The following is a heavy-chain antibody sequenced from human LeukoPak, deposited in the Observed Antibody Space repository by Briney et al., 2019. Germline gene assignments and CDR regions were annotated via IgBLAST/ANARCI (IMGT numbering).Heavy chain of an antibody. Sequence: SETLSLTCTVSGGSISSYYWSWIRQPAGKGLEWIGRIYTSGSTNYNPSLRSRVTMSVDTSKNQFSLKLSSVTAADTAVYYCASYGLPGIAVAGTSPFDYWGQGTLVTVSS. CDR2: IYTSGST. D-gene: IGHD6-19*01. J-gene: IGHJ4*02. V-gene: IGHV4-4*07. CDR3: ASYGLPGIAVAGTSPFDY. CDR1: GGSISSYY.